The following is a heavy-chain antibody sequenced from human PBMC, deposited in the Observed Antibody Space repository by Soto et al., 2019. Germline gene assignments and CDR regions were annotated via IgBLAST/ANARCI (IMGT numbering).Heavy chain of an antibody. J-gene: IGHJ4*02. CDR3: AKDGDDYNRGYFDY. D-gene: IGHD4-4*01. CDR2: IRGSGGST. V-gene: IGHV3-23*01. CDR1: GFTVSSYA. Sequence: GGSLRLSCAASGFTVSSYAMSWVHQAPGKGLEWVSAIRGSGGSTYYADSVKGRFTISRDNSKNTLYLQMNSLRAEDTAVYYCAKDGDDYNRGYFDYWGQGTLVTVSS.